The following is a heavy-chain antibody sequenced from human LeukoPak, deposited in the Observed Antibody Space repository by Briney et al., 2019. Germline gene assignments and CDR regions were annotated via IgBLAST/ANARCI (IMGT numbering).Heavy chain of an antibody. V-gene: IGHV3-30*04. Sequence: GRSLRLSCAASGFTFSSYAMHWVRQAPGKGLEWVAVISYDGRNKYYADSVKGRFTISRDNSKNTLYLQMNSLRAEDTAVYYCARDRGWSFDPWGQGTLVTVSS. CDR3: ARDRGWSFDP. CDR2: ISYDGRNK. CDR1: GFTFSSYA. J-gene: IGHJ5*02. D-gene: IGHD6-19*01.